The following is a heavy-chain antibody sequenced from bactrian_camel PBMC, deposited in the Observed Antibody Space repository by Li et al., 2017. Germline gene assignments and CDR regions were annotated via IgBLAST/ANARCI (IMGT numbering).Heavy chain of an antibody. J-gene: IGHJ4*01. Sequence: HVQLVESGGGSVEAGGSLRLSCASSAYTLRYYCMGWFRQAPGKEREGVAAIDSDGSTSYADSVKGRFTISKDTAKTNTLYLQMNNLNPEDAAMYYCAADGGRWKHPSGSYLVAHEYDYWGQGTQVTVS. CDR1: AYTLRYYC. D-gene: IGHD2*01. CDR3: AADGGRWKHPSGSYLVAHEYDY. V-gene: IGHV3S53*01. CDR2: IDSDGST.